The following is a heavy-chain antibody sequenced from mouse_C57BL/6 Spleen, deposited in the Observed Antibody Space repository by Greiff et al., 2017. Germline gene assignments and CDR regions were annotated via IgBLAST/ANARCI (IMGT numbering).Heavy chain of an antibody. D-gene: IGHD2-2*01. CDR2: ILPGSGST. CDR1: GYTFTGYW. V-gene: IGHV1-9*01. CDR3: ARGGDGYDGEAWFAY. J-gene: IGHJ3*01. Sequence: VQLQQSGAELMKPGASVKLSCKATGYTFTGYWIEWVKQRPGHGLEWIGEILPGSGSTNYNAKFKGKATFTADTSSNTAYMQLSSLTTEDSAIYYCARGGDGYDGEAWFAYWGQATLVTVSA.